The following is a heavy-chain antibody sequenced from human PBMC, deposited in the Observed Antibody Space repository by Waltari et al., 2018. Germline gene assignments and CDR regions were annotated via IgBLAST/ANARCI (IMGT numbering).Heavy chain of an antibody. CDR1: GFTFSTYS. J-gene: IGHJ5*02. V-gene: IGHV3-21*01. CDR3: AGTPVEDHLPNWFDP. Sequence: EVQLVESGGGLVKPGGSLRLSCAACGFTFSTYSMNWVRQAPVRGLGWVSSISSGGHYLYYADSVKGRFTTSRDNAKNSLYLQMNSLGAEDTAVYYCAGTPVEDHLPNWFDPWGQGTLVTVSS. CDR2: ISSGGHYL.